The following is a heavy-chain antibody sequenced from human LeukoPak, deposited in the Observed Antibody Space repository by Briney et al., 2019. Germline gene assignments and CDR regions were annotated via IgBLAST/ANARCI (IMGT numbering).Heavy chain of an antibody. J-gene: IGHJ4*02. CDR1: GGSISSSSYY. D-gene: IGHD3-22*01. CDR2: IYYSGST. V-gene: IGHV4-39*01. CDR3: ARQRGRNYYDSSGYFNSYGY. Sequence: SETLSLTCTVSGGSISSSSYYWGWIRQPPGKGLEWIGSIYYSGSTYYNPSLKSRVTISVDTSKNQFSLKLSSVTAADTAVYYCARQRGRNYYDSSGYFNSYGYWGQGTLVTVSS.